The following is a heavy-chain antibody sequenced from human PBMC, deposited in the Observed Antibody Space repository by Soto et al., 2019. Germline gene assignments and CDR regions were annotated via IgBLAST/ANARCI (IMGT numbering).Heavy chain of an antibody. V-gene: IGHV5-51*01. J-gene: IGHJ6*02. D-gene: IGHD2-2*01. CDR1: GYSFTSYW. CDR3: ARHSELGYCISTSCGYGMDV. Sequence: GESLKISCKGSGYSFTSYWIGWVRQMPGKGLEWMGIIYPGDSDTRYSPSFQGQVTISADKSISTAYLQWSSLKASDTAMYYCARHSELGYCISTSCGYGMDVWGQGTTVTVSS. CDR2: IYPGDSDT.